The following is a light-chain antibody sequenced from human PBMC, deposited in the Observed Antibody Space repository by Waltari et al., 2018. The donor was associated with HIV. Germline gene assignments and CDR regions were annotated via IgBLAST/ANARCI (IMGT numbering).Light chain of an antibody. V-gene: IGKV3-20*01. CDR3: QQYGSLGVT. CDR1: QSVSSSY. CDR2: GAS. Sequence: EIVLTQSPGTLSLYPGERATLSCRASQSVSSSYLAWYQQKPGQAPRLLIYGASSRATGIPDRFSGSGSGTDFTLTISRLEPEDFAVYYCQQYGSLGVTFGGGTKVEIK. J-gene: IGKJ4*01.